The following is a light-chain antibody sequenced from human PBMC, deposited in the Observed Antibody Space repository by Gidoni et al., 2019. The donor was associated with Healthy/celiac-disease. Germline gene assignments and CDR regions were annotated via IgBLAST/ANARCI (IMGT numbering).Light chain of an antibody. Sequence: EIVLTQSPGTLSLSPRERATLSCRASQSVSSSYLAWYQQKPGQAPRLLIYGASSRATGIPDRFSGSGSGTDFTLTISRLEPEDFAVYYFQQYGSSPPNTFGQGTKLEIK. CDR1: QSVSSSY. CDR2: GAS. CDR3: QQYGSSPPNT. V-gene: IGKV3-20*01. J-gene: IGKJ2*01.